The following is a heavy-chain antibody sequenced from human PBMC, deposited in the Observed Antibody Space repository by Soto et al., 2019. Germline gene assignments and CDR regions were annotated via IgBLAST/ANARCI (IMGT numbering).Heavy chain of an antibody. Sequence: PSETLSLTCTVSGYSISSGSYWGWIRQPPGKGPEWIASIYHGGTTFYNPSLKSRVTVSVDKSNNQFSLKLRSVTAADTAVYYCSKADFMVVAGSTFDYWGHEALVTVSS. CDR2: IYHGGTT. CDR1: GYSISSGSY. CDR3: SKADFMVVAGSTFDY. D-gene: IGHD6-19*01. J-gene: IGHJ4*01. V-gene: IGHV4-38-2*02.